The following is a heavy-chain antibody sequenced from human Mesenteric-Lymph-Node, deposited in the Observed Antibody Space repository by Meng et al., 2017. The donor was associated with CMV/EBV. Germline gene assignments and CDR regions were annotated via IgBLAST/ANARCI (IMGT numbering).Heavy chain of an antibody. Sequence: GESLKISCAASGFTFSDYYMSWIRQAPGKGLEWVSVIYTGGTTYYADFVKGRFTISRDDSKSTLFLQMNSLTVEDTAVYYCARSLLGYHYYGMDVWGQGTTVTVSS. CDR1: GFTFSDYY. CDR3: ARSLLGYHYYGMDV. V-gene: IGHV3-53*01. J-gene: IGHJ6*02. CDR2: IYTGGTT.